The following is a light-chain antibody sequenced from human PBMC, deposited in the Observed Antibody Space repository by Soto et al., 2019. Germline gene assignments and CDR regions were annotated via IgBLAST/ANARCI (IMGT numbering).Light chain of an antibody. Sequence: QSALTQPASVSGSPGQSITISCTGTSSDVGSYNLVSWYQQHPGKAPKLMIYEVSKRPSGVSNRFSGSKSGNTASLTISGLQAEDEAAYYCCSYAGSSTSAWVFGGGTKVTVL. J-gene: IGLJ3*02. CDR3: CSYAGSSTSAWV. CDR1: SSDVGSYNL. CDR2: EVS. V-gene: IGLV2-23*02.